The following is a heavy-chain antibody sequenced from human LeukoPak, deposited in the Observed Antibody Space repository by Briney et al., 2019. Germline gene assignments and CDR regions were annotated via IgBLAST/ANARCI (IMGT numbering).Heavy chain of an antibody. V-gene: IGHV3-23*01. CDR3: AKVLAVAGSEDY. CDR2: ISGSGGST. CDR1: GFTFSSYA. J-gene: IGHJ4*02. Sequence: PGASLRLSCAASGFTFSSYAMSWVRQAPGKGLEWVSAISGSGGSTYYADSVKGRLTISRDNSKNTLYLQMNSLRAEDTAVYYCAKVLAVAGSEDYWGQGTLVTVSS. D-gene: IGHD6-19*01.